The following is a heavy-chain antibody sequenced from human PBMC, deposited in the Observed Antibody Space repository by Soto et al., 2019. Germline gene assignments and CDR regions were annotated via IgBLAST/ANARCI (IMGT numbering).Heavy chain of an antibody. D-gene: IGHD3-10*01. CDR1: GYSFTSYW. CDR2: IYPGDSDT. CDR3: ARLFRDGSGSYYNPFDY. V-gene: IGHV5-51*01. J-gene: IGHJ4*02. Sequence: PGESLKISCKGSGYSFTSYWIGWVRQMPGKGLEWMGIIYPGDSDTRYSPSFQGQVTISADKSISTAYLQWSSLKASDTAMYYCARLFRDGSGSYYNPFDYWGQGTLVTVSS.